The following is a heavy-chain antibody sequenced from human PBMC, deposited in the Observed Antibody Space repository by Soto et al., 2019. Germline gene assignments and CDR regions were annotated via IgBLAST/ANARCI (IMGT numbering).Heavy chain of an antibody. CDR3: AKDLGTDDFWSSYYTYFYMDV. Sequence: EVQLLESGGGLVQPGGSLRLSCAASGFTFSSYALNWVRQAPGKGLEWVSVISGSGDNTYYADSVKGRFTISRDNSKNTLYLQMNSMGAVDTAVYYCAKDLGTDDFWSSYYTYFYMDVWGKGTTVTVSS. V-gene: IGHV3-23*01. J-gene: IGHJ6*03. D-gene: IGHD3-3*01. CDR1: GFTFSSYA. CDR2: ISGSGDNT.